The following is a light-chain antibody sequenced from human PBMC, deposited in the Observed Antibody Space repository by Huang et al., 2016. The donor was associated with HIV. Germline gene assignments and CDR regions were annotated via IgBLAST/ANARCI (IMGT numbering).Light chain of an antibody. CDR1: QAISNS. CDR3: QQYFTTPLA. V-gene: IGKV1-NL1*01. CDR2: AAS. Sequence: IQMTQSPSSLSASVGDRVTITCRASQAISNSLVWYQQKPGKAPKLLLFAASRLDSGVPSRFRGSGSGTDYTLTISSLQPGDFATYYCQQYFTTPLAFGGGTKVEIK. J-gene: IGKJ4*01.